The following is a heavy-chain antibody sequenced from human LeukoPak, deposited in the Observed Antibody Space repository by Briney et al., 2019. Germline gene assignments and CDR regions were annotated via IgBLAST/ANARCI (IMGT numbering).Heavy chain of an antibody. D-gene: IGHD3-10*01. Sequence: ASVKVSCKASGYNFTSYYMHWVRQAPGQGLEWMGIINPSGGSTSYAQKFQGRVTMTRDMSTSTVYMELSSLRSEDTAVYYCAREGHRGFGELYYYYMDVWGKGTTVTVSS. V-gene: IGHV1-46*01. CDR1: GYNFTSYY. J-gene: IGHJ6*03. CDR3: AREGHRGFGELYYYYMDV. CDR2: INPSGGST.